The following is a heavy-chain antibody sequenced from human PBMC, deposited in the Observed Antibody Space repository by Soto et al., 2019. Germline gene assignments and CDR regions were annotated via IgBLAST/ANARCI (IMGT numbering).Heavy chain of an antibody. CDR2: IYSTTSPI. CDR1: GFSFSSYN. J-gene: IGHJ6*02. Sequence: GGSLRLSCAASGFSFSSYNMNWVRQAPGKGLEWVSIIYSTTSPIYYADSVKGRFTISRDNSKNTLYLQMNSLRAEDTAVYYCSRYYGMDVWGQGTTVTVSS. CDR3: SRYYGMDV. V-gene: IGHV3-48*01.